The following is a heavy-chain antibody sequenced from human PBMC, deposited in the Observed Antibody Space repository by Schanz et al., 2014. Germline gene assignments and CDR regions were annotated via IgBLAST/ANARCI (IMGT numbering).Heavy chain of an antibody. D-gene: IGHD3-10*01. CDR2: ITRSGGGT. V-gene: IGHV3-64*04. CDR3: ARDFDDRRGYGSGDWLGECMDV. Sequence: QVQLLQFGGGVVQPGRSLRLSCAASGFTFSSYAMHWVRQASGQGLEYVSAITRSGGGTYYSDSVKGRFTISRDNAKNSLYLQMNSLRAEDTVMYYCARDFDDRRGYGSGDWLGECMDVWGQGTTVTVSS. J-gene: IGHJ6*02. CDR1: GFTFSSYA.